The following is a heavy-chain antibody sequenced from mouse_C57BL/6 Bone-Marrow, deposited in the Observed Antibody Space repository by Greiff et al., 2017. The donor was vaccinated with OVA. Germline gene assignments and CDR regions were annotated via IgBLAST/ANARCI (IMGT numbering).Heavy chain of an antibody. CDR2: ISSGGDYI. CDR3: TRAYYGSSYWYFDV. J-gene: IGHJ1*03. D-gene: IGHD1-1*01. V-gene: IGHV5-9-1*02. CDR1: GFTFSSYA. Sequence: EVKVVESGEGLVKPGGSLKLSCAASGFTFSSYAMSWVRQTPEKRLEWVAYISSGGDYIYYADTVKGRFTISRDNARNTLYLQMSSLKSEDTAMYYCTRAYYGSSYWYFDVWGTGTTVTVSS.